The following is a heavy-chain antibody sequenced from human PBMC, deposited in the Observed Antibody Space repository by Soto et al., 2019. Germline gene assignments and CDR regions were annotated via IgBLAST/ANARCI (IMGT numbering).Heavy chain of an antibody. CDR2: IYYSGST. V-gene: IGHV4-31*03. D-gene: IGHD6-13*01. Sequence: QVQLQESGPGLVKPSQTLSLTCTVSGGSISSGGYYWSWIRQHPGKGLEWIGYIYYSGSTYYNPSLKSRVTISVDTSKNQFSLKLSSVTAADTAVYYCASSVSLGSSSWYVPPPDYWGQGTLVTVSS. CDR3: ASSVSLGSSSWYVPPPDY. CDR1: GGSISSGGYY. J-gene: IGHJ4*02.